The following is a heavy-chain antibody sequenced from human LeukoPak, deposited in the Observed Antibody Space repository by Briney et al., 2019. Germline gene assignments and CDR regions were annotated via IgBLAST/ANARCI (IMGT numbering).Heavy chain of an antibody. J-gene: IGHJ4*02. V-gene: IGHV3-30*02. CDR2: IRYDGSNK. CDR3: ARTPSYSSGWYAAPFDY. CDR1: GFTFSSYG. Sequence: GGSLRLSCAASGFTFSSYGMHWVRQAPGKGLEWVAFIRYDGSNKYYADSVKGRFTISRDNSKNTLYLQMNSLRAEDTAVYYCARTPSYSSGWYAAPFDYWGQGTLVTVSS. D-gene: IGHD6-19*01.